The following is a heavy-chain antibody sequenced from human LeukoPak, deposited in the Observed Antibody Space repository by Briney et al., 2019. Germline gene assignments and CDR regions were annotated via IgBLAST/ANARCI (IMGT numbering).Heavy chain of an antibody. J-gene: IGHJ4*02. CDR3: ARDRSITEKYTGRYFHDY. CDR1: GYTFTGYY. Sequence: ASVKVSCKASGYTFTGYYMHWVRQAPGQGLEWMGWINPNSGGTNYAQKFQGRVTMTRDTSFNTAYMELSRLTSDDTAVYYCARDRSITEKYTGRYFHDYWGQGSLVTVSS. V-gene: IGHV1-2*02. D-gene: IGHD1-26*01. CDR2: INPNSGGT.